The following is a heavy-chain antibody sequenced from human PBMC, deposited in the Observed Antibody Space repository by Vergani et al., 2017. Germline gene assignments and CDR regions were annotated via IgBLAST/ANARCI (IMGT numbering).Heavy chain of an antibody. CDR1: GYTFTSYY. CDR2: INPSGGST. J-gene: IGHJ4*02. D-gene: IGHD3-16*02. Sequence: QVQLVQSGAEVKKPGASVKVSCKASGYTFTSYYMHWVRQAPGQGLEWMGIINPSGGSTSYAQKFQGKVTMTRNTSTSTVYMELSSLRSEDTAVYYCARSASRTFGRVIVIQDPVYYFDYWGQGTLVTVSS. V-gene: IGHV1-46*03. CDR3: ARSASRTFGRVIVIQDPVYYFDY.